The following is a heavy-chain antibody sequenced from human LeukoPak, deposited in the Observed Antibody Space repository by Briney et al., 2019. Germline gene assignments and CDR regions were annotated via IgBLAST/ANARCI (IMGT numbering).Heavy chain of an antibody. D-gene: IGHD2-2*01. CDR2: VHTTTTIAAGTT. Sequence: GGSLRLACTASGFTLIKFGLSWVGQAPGKGLERVSSVHTTTTIAAGTTFYADSVKGRFTISGDSSKNTVYLQMNSLRAEDTAVYYCAREFRKIVVVPAGNYYYYYMDVWGKGTTVTVSS. V-gene: IGHV3-48*01. CDR3: AREFRKIVVVPAGNYYYYYMDV. CDR1: GFTLIKFG. J-gene: IGHJ6*03.